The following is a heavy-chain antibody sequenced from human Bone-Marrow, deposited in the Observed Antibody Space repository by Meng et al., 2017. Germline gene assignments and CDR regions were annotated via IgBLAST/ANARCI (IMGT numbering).Heavy chain of an antibody. CDR3: SGHLDY. CDR1: GFTFSNAW. J-gene: IGHJ4*02. CDR2: MKSNVDGGTV. V-gene: IGHV3-15*01. Sequence: GESLKISCAASGFTFSNAWMTWVRQAPGKGLEWIGRMKSNVDGGTVDYAAAVKGRFFISRDDSENTFYLQMNSLKTEDTAVYYCSGHLDYWGQGTLVTVSS.